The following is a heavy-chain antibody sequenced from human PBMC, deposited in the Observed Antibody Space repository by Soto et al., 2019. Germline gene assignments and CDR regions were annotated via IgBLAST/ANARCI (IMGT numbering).Heavy chain of an antibody. CDR3: ARYNGYNSGNWFDP. Sequence: QVQLQESGPGLMKPLQTLSLTCTVSGGSISRGGYFWSWIRQHPGGGLEWIGYIYYTGSTYYNPSIRSRVTISKDTSKTQFSLRLKSVTAADTAMYYCARYNGYNSGNWFDPWGQGTLVTVSS. D-gene: IGHD6-25*01. V-gene: IGHV4-31*03. CDR1: GGSISRGGYF. J-gene: IGHJ5*02. CDR2: IYYTGST.